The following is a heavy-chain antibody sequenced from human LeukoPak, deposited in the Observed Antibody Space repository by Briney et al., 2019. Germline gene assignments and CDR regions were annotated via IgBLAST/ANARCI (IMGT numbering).Heavy chain of an antibody. CDR3: ARIVLTPPYGMDV. J-gene: IGHJ6*02. CDR2: ISFGGGRI. Sequence: GGSLRLSCVASRFTFSSYSMTWVRRAPGTGLEWVSSISFGGGRIFYTDSVKSRFTIFRDDSKNSLYLEMNSLRAEDTAVYFCARIVLTPPYGMDVWGQGTTVTVSS. D-gene: IGHD2/OR15-2a*01. V-gene: IGHV3-21*01. CDR1: RFTFSSYS.